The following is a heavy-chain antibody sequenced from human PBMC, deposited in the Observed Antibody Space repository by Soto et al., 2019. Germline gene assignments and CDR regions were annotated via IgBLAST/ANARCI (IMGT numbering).Heavy chain of an antibody. Sequence: SETLSLTCTVSGGTISSGDYYWSWIRQHPGKGLEWIGHFYYSGSTYYNPSLKSRVTISADTSKNQFSLKLSSVTAADTAVYYCAKNGQPPYYYYGLDVWGQGTKVTVSS. CDR3: AKNGQPPYYYYGLDV. D-gene: IGHD2-8*01. V-gene: IGHV4-31*03. CDR2: FYYSGST. CDR1: GGTISSGDYY. J-gene: IGHJ6*02.